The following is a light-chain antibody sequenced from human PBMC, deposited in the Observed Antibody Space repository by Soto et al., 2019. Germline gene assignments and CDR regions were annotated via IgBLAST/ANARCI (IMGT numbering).Light chain of an antibody. Sequence: VMTQSPATLSLSPGERATLSCRASQSVITNVAWYQQKPGQAPRLLLYGASTRATDIPARFSGSGSGTDFTLTISSLQSEDVAVYYCQHYNNWPPWTFGQGTKVEVK. V-gene: IGKV3-15*01. CDR3: QHYNNWPPWT. J-gene: IGKJ1*01. CDR2: GAS. CDR1: QSVITN.